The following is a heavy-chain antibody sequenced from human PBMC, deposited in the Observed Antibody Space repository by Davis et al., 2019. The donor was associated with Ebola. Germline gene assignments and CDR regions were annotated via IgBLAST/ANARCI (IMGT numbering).Heavy chain of an antibody. CDR1: GYTFTSYY. J-gene: IGHJ6*02. CDR2: INPSGGST. Sequence: AASVKVSCKASGYTFTSYYMHWVRQAPGQGLEWMGIINPSGGSTSNAQKFQGRVTMTRDTSTSTVYMELSSLRSEDTAVYYCARELIVIMAAAGTGAGDYYYYGMDFWGQGTTVTVSS. D-gene: IGHD6-13*01. V-gene: IGHV1-46*03. CDR3: ARELIVIMAAAGTGAGDYYYYGMDF.